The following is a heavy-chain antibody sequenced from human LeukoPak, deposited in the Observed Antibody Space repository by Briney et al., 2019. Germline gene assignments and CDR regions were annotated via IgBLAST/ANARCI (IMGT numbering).Heavy chain of an antibody. D-gene: IGHD3-10*01. V-gene: IGHV4-4*07. Sequence: SETLSLTCSVSGGSLSSYYWTWIRQPAGKGLEWIGRIFTTGSTNYNPSLMSRVTMSVDTSKNQFSLKMRSVTAADTAVYYCARGDGSTMIRGVSRYGWRDPWGQGTLVTVSS. J-gene: IGHJ5*02. CDR2: IFTTGST. CDR1: GGSLSSYY. CDR3: ARGDGSTMIRGVSRYGWRDP.